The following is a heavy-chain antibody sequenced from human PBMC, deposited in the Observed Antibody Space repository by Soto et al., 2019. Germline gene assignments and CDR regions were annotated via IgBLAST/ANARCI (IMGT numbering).Heavy chain of an antibody. Sequence: ASVKVSCKASGYAFSFGFSWVRQAPGQGLEWMGWISASDGSTNSAQKLQGRVTMTTDTSTSTAYMELRSLRSDDTAVYYCARGRYYYGSGSYPYYYYYGMDVWGQGTTVTVSS. CDR1: GYAFSFG. V-gene: IGHV1-18*01. CDR3: ARGRYYYGSGSYPYYYYYGMDV. J-gene: IGHJ6*02. D-gene: IGHD3-10*01. CDR2: ISASDGST.